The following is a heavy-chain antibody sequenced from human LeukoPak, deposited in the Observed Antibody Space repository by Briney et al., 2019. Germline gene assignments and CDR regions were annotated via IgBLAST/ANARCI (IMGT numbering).Heavy chain of an antibody. J-gene: IGHJ4*02. V-gene: IGHV1-2*02. CDR1: GYTFTRYY. CDR2: INPNSGGT. CDR3: AVGNPVYSGSYEY. Sequence: ASVKVSCKASGYTFTRYYMHWVRQAPGHGLEGMGWINPNSGGTNYAQKLQGRVTMTRDTSISTAYMELSRLRSDDTAVYDCAVGNPVYSGSYEYWGQGTLVTVSS. D-gene: IGHD1-26*01.